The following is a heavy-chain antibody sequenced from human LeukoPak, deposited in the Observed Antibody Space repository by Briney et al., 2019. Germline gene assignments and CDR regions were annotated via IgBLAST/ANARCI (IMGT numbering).Heavy chain of an antibody. CDR2: INAGNGNT. V-gene: IGHV1-3*01. J-gene: IGHJ4*02. CDR1: GYTFTSYA. D-gene: IGHD1-26*01. Sequence: ASVKVSCKASGYTFTSYAMHWVRQAPGQRLEWMGWINAGNGNTKYSQKFQSRVTITRDTSASTAYMELSSLRSEDTAVYYCARDREGEYFDYWGQGTLVTVSS. CDR3: ARDREGEYFDY.